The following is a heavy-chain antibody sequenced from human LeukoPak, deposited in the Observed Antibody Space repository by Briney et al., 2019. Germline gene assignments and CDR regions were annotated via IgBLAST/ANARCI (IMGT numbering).Heavy chain of an antibody. Sequence: SSETLSLTCAVYGVSFSAYYWNWIRQPPGKGLEWIGEINHSGSTNYNPSPKSRVTISIDTSRNQFSLKLSSATAADTAVYYCARDDLTGNHGVDVWGQGTTVTVSS. CDR2: INHSGST. CDR3: ARDDLTGNHGVDV. D-gene: IGHD7-27*01. J-gene: IGHJ6*02. V-gene: IGHV4-34*01. CDR1: GVSFSAYY.